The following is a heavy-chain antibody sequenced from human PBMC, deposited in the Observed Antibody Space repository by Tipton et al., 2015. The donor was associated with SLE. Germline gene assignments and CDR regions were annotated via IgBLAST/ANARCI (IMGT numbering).Heavy chain of an antibody. Sequence: QSGAEVKKPGASVKVSCRASGYTFTDYYIYWVRQAPGQGLEGMGWINPNSGGTDYAQNFQGRVTMTRDTSINTVYMELSRLRSGDTAVYYCARVVQTQYASCFDYWGQGTLVSFSS. V-gene: IGHV1-2*02. J-gene: IGHJ4*02. D-gene: IGHD2-2*01. CDR1: GYTFTDYY. CDR3: ARVVQTQYASCFDY. CDR2: INPNSGGT.